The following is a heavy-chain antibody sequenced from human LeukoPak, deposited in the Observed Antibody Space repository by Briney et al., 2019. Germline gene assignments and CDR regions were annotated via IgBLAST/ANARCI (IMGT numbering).Heavy chain of an antibody. CDR2: IYYSGST. Sequence: PSETLSLTCTVSGCSISSYYWSWIRQPPGKGLEWIGYIYYSGSTNYNPSLKSRVTISVDTSKNQFSLKLSSVTAADTAVYYCARAIDDSSGYRIYYFDYWGQGTLVTVSA. V-gene: IGHV4-59*01. CDR3: ARAIDDSSGYRIYYFDY. D-gene: IGHD3-22*01. J-gene: IGHJ4*02. CDR1: GCSISSYY.